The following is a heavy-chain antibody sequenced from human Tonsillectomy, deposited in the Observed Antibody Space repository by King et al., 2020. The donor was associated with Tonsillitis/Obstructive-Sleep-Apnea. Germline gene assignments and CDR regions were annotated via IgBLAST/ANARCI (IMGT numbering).Heavy chain of an antibody. Sequence: VQLVESGGRVVRPGGSLRLSCAASGFTFDDYSMTWVRQAPGKGLEWVSGINWNGGKTSYADSLKGRIAISRDNAKNSLYLQLNSLRAEDTAFYYCARGVGDFDWLVHYFDYWGQGTLVTVSS. CDR1: GFTFDDYS. CDR2: INWNGGKT. V-gene: IGHV3-20*04. J-gene: IGHJ4*02. D-gene: IGHD3-9*01. CDR3: ARGVGDFDWLVHYFDY.